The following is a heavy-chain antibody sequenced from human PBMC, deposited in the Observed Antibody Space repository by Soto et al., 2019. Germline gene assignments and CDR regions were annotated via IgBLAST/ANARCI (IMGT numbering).Heavy chain of an antibody. D-gene: IGHD3-10*01. Sequence: SVKVSCKASGGTFSSYAISWVRQAPGQGLEWMGGIIPIFGTANYAQKFQGRVTITADKSTSTAYLQWSSLKASDTAMYYCARHHGSGSYYFYYYYGMDVWGQGTTVTVSS. CDR1: GGTFSSYA. CDR2: IIPIFGTA. J-gene: IGHJ6*02. V-gene: IGHV1-69*06. CDR3: ARHHGSGSYYFYYYYGMDV.